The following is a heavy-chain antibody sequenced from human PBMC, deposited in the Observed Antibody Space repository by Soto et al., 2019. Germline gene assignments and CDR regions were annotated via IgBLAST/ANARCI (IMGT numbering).Heavy chain of an antibody. D-gene: IGHD3-22*01. CDR1: GFTFSSYA. CDR3: AKDRYYDSSGYRTFDY. J-gene: IGHJ4*02. Sequence: PGGSLRLSCAASGFTFSSYAMSWVRQAPGKGLEWVSAISGSGGSTYYADSVKGRFTISRDNSKNTLYLQMNSLRAEDTAVYYCAKDRYYDSSGYRTFDYWGQGTLVTVSS. V-gene: IGHV3-23*01. CDR2: ISGSGGST.